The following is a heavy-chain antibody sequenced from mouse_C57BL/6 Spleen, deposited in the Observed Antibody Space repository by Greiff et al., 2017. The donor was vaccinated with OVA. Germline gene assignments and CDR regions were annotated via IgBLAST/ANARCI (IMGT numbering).Heavy chain of an antibody. V-gene: IGHV1-69*01. J-gene: IGHJ3*01. CDR3: ARSRGAWFAY. Sequence: QVQLQQPGAELVMPGASVKLSCKASGYTFTSYWMHWVKQRPGQGLEWIGEIAPSDSYTNYNQKFKGKSTLTLDKSSSTAYMQLSSLTSEDSAVYYCARSRGAWFAYWGQGTLVTVSA. CDR1: GYTFTSYW. CDR2: IAPSDSYT.